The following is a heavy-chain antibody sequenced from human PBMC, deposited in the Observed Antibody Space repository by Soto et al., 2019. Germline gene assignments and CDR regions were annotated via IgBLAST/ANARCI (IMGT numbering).Heavy chain of an antibody. J-gene: IGHJ5*02. CDR3: ARDGEDFGGNNWFDP. CDR1: GGSISSYY. CDR2: IYYSGST. Sequence: QVQLQESGPGLVKPSETLSLTCTVSGGSISSYYWSWIRQPPGKGLEWIGYIYYSGSTNYNPSLKSLVTISVDTSKNQFSLKLSSVTAADTAVYYCARDGEDFGGNNWFDPWGQGTLVTVSS. V-gene: IGHV4-59*01. D-gene: IGHD3-10*01.